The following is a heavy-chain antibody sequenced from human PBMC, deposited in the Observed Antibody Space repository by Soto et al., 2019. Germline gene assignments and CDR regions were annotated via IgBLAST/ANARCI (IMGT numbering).Heavy chain of an antibody. D-gene: IGHD7-27*01. CDR3: ERGPLTGFDL. V-gene: IGHV1-2*02. J-gene: IGHJ4*02. CDR2: VNPNSGGS. CDR1: GYRFTDFY. Sequence: GXSVKVSCKASGYRFTDFYIVWVRQAPGQGPEWMAWVNPNSGGSKSAEKFQGRVSLTTDTPTTTSYMDLKNLTSDDTGVYFCERGPLTGFDLWGQGTLVTVSS.